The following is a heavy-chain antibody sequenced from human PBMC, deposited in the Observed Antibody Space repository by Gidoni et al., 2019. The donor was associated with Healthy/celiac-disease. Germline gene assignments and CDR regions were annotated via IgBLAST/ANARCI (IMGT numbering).Heavy chain of an antibody. Sequence: QVQLVQSGAEVKKPGSSVKVSCKASGGTFSSYAISWVRQAPGQGLEWMGGIIPIFGTANYAQKFQGRVTITADESTSTAYMELSSLRSEDTAVYYCARDYTGTDSLGFYAFDIWGQGTMVTVSS. CDR2: IIPIFGTA. CDR1: GGTFSSYA. V-gene: IGHV1-69*01. CDR3: ARDYTGTDSLGFYAFDI. D-gene: IGHD1-1*01. J-gene: IGHJ3*02.